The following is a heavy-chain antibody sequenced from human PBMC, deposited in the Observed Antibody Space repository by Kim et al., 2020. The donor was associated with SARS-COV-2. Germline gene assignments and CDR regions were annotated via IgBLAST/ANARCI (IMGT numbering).Heavy chain of an antibody. CDR1: GYTFTSYY. J-gene: IGHJ5*02. D-gene: IGHD6-25*01. V-gene: IGHV1-46*01. Sequence: ASVKVSCKASGYTFTSYYMHWVRQAPGQGLEWMGIINPSGGSTSYAQKFQGRVTMTRDTSTSTVYMELSSLRSEDTAVYYCANSGSPQRPRANNWFDPWGQGTLVTVSS. CDR2: INPSGGST. CDR3: ANSGSPQRPRANNWFDP.